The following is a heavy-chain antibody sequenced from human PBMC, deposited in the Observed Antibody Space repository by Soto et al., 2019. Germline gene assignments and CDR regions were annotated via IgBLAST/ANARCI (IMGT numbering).Heavy chain of an antibody. D-gene: IGHD2-15*01. CDR3: ATLVERDGMDA. CDR1: GGSISSGGYY. Sequence: SETLSLTCTVSGGSISSGGYYWSWIRQHPGKGLEWIGYIYYSGSTYYNPSLKSRVTISVDTSKNQFSLKLSSVTAADTAVYYGATLVERDGMDAWGQGTTVPVAS. CDR2: IYYSGST. J-gene: IGHJ6*02. V-gene: IGHV4-31*03.